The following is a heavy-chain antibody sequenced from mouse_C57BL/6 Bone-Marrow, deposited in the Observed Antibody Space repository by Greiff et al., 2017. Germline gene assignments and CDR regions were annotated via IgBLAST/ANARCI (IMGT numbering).Heavy chain of an antibody. CDR2: INPNNGGT. J-gene: IGHJ4*01. CDR1: GYTFTDYY. Sequence: VQLQQSGPELVKPGASVKISCKASGYTFTDYYMNWVKQSHGKSLEWIGDINPNNGGTSYNQKFKGKATLTVDKSSSTAYMELRSLTSEDSAVYYCAKRIYDYDEAMDYWGQGTSVTVSS. D-gene: IGHD2-4*01. V-gene: IGHV1-26*01. CDR3: AKRIYDYDEAMDY.